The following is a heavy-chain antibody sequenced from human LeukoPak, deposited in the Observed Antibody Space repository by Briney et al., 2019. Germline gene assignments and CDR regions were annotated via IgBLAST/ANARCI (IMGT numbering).Heavy chain of an antibody. Sequence: PGGSLRLSCAASGFTFSSYAMSWVRQAPGKGLEWVSAISGSGGSTYYADSVKGRFTISRDNSKNTLYLHMDSLRPEDTAVYYCARSGYYYDSSGSSSWGQGTLVTVSS. D-gene: IGHD3-22*01. J-gene: IGHJ5*02. CDR2: ISGSGGST. V-gene: IGHV3-23*01. CDR1: GFTFSSYA. CDR3: ARSGYYYDSSGSSS.